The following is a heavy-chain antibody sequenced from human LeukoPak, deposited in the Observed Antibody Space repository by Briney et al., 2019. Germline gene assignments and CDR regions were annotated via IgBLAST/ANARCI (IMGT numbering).Heavy chain of an antibody. J-gene: IGHJ4*02. Sequence: GRSLRLSCAASGFTFSNYWMNWVRQAPGKGLEWVASIKLDGSERYYVDSVKGRFTISRDNAKNSLLLQMNSLRAEDTAVYYCAKDLRYCSSTSCSYYFDYWGQGALVTVSS. CDR1: GFTFSNYW. CDR3: AKDLRYCSSTSCSYYFDY. CDR2: IKLDGSER. D-gene: IGHD2-2*01. V-gene: IGHV3-7*01.